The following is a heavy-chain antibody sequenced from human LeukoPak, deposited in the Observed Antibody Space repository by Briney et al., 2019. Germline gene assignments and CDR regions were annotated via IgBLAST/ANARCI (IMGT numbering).Heavy chain of an antibody. CDR2: ISSSGSTI. V-gene: IGHV3-11*01. CDR3: ASGYSFEGADDAFDI. J-gene: IGHJ3*02. Sequence: GGSLRLSCAASGFTFSDYYMSWIRQAPGKGLEWVSYISSSGSTIYYVDSVKGRFTVSRDNAKNSLYLQMNSLRAEDTAVYYCASGYSFEGADDAFDIWGQGTMVTVSS. D-gene: IGHD5-18*01. CDR1: GFTFSDYY.